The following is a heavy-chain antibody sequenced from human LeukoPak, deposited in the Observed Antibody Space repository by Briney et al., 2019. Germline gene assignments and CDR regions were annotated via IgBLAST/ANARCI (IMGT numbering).Heavy chain of an antibody. CDR1: GYTFTSYD. J-gene: IGHJ4*02. CDR3: VRTPPNWGADF. D-gene: IGHD7-27*01. Sequence: ASVKVSCKASGYTFTSYDINWMRQATGQGLEWMGWMSPNSGNTGYAQKFQGRVTTTRDTSIGTAYLELSSLRSEDSAVYYCVRTPPNWGADFWGQGTLVTVSS. CDR2: MSPNSGNT. V-gene: IGHV1-8*01.